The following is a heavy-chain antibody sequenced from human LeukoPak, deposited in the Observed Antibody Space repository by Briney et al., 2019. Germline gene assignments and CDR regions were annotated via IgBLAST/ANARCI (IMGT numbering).Heavy chain of an antibody. D-gene: IGHD2-2*01. CDR1: GYTYTSYG. Sequence: ASVKVSCKASGYTYTSYGISWVRQAPGQGLEWMGWISAYNGNTNYAQKLQGRVTMTTDTSTSTAYMELRSLRSDDTAVYCCARDCSSTSCYRRYYYYGMDVWGQGTTVTVSS. CDR3: ARDCSSTSCYRRYYYYGMDV. CDR2: ISAYNGNT. V-gene: IGHV1-18*01. J-gene: IGHJ6*02.